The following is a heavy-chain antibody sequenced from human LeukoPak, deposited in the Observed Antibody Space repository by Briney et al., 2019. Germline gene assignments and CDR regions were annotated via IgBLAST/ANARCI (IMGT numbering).Heavy chain of an antibody. CDR2: IIPIFGTA. CDR1: GGTFSSYA. V-gene: IGHV1-69*05. J-gene: IGHJ4*02. D-gene: IGHD3-22*01. CDR3: ARERGGDYFDSSGYPLYY. Sequence: SSVKVSCKASGGTFSSYAISWVRQAPGQGLEWMGGIIPIFGTANYAQKFQGRVTITTDESTSTAYMELSSLRSEDTAVYYCARERGGDYFDSSGYPLYYWGQGTLVTVSS.